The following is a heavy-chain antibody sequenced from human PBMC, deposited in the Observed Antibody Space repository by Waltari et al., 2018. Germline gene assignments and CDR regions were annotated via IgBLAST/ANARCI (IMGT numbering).Heavy chain of an antibody. J-gene: IGHJ6*02. CDR2: ISSSGSTI. V-gene: IGHV3-48*03. D-gene: IGHD3-10*01. Sequence: EVQLVDSGGGLIHPGGSLRLSCAASGFSVTSTYMTWVRQAPGKGLDWVSYISSSGSTIYYADSVKGRFTISRDNAKNSLYLQMNSLRAEDTAVYYCARVSGELLYYYYGMDVWGQGTTVTVSS. CDR3: ARVSGELLYYYYGMDV. CDR1: GFSVTSTY.